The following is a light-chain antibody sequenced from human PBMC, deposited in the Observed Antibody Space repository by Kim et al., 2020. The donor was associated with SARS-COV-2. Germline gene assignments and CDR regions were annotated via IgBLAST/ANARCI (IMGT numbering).Light chain of an antibody. CDR2: KAS. J-gene: IGKJ1*01. CDR1: VSISSW. V-gene: IGKV1-5*03. Sequence: DIQMTQSPSTLSASVGDRVTITCRASVSISSWLAWYQQKPGKAPKLLIYKASSLESGVPSRFSGSGSGTEFTLTISSLQPDDFATYYCQQYNSYSPWTFGQGTKVDIK. CDR3: QQYNSYSPWT.